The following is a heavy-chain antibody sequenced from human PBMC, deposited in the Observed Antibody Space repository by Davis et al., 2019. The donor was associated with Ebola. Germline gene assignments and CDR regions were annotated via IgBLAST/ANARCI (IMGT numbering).Heavy chain of an antibody. J-gene: IGHJ4*02. V-gene: IGHV5-10-1*01. Sequence: GESLKISCEASGYSFINYWISWVRLVPGKGLEWMGRIDPSDSYTNYSPSLQGHVTISADKSINTAYLQWSSLKASDTAMYYCARLEGYYDSSGYPPKLDYWGQGTLVTVSS. CDR1: GYSFINYW. CDR2: IDPSDSYT. CDR3: ARLEGYYDSSGYPPKLDY. D-gene: IGHD3-22*01.